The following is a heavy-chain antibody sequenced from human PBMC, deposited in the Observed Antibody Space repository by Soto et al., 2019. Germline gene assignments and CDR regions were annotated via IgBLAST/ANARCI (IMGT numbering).Heavy chain of an antibody. CDR3: ATSNWFDP. CDR2: IYYSGST. CDR1: GGSISSRGYY. V-gene: IGHV4-39*01. J-gene: IGHJ5*02. Sequence: QLQLQESGPGLVKPSETLSLTCTVSGGSISSRGYYWGWIRQPPGKGLEWIGTIYYSGSTYYNPSLKSRVTLSVDTSKNQFTLTLSSVTAAYTAVHYCATSNWFDPWGQGTLVPVSS.